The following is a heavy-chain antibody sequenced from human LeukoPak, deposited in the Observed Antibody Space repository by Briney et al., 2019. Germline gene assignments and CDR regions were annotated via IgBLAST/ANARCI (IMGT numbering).Heavy chain of an antibody. D-gene: IGHD1-14*01. Sequence: GGSLRLSCAASGFTFSYAMSWVRQAPGKGLEWVSTISNSDDNTYYADSVKGRFTISRANSENTLYLQMNNLRAEDTAVYYCAKATGYLLWGQGTLVTVSS. J-gene: IGHJ4*02. CDR3: AKATGYLL. CDR1: GFTFSYA. CDR2: ISNSDDNT. V-gene: IGHV3-23*01.